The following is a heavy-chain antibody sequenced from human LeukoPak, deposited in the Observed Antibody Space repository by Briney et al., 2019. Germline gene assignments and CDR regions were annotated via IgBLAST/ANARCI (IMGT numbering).Heavy chain of an antibody. J-gene: IGHJ4*02. D-gene: IGHD1-26*01. CDR2: ISWDGGST. CDR1: GFTFDDYT. CDR3: AKDTLGSGTYTFDY. Sequence: GGSLRLSCAASGFTFDDYTMHWVRQAPGKGLEWVSLISWDGGSTYYADSVKGRFTISRDNSKNSLYLQMNSLRTEDTALYYCAKDTLGSGTYTFDYWGQGTLVTVS. V-gene: IGHV3-43*01.